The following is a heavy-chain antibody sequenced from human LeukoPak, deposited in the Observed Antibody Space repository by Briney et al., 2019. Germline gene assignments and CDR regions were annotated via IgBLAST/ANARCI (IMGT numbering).Heavy chain of an antibody. CDR2: VNPNSGNT. J-gene: IGHJ6*03. D-gene: IGHD3-3*01. CDR3: ARGPPAHHYDFWSGGDYYYMDV. V-gene: IGHV1-8*01. CDR1: GYTFTSYD. Sequence: ASVTVSCKASGYTFTSYDINWVRQATRQGLEWMGWVNPNSGNTGYAQKFQGRVTMTRDTSISTPYMELSSLRSEDTAVYYCARGPPAHHYDFWSGGDYYYMDVWGKGTTVTVSS.